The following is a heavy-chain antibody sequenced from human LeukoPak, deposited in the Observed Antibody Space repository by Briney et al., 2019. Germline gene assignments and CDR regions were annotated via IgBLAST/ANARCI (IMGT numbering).Heavy chain of an antibody. Sequence: GGSLRLSCAASGFTFSSYWMTWVRQAPGKGLEWVANIKKDGSDQYYGDSVKGRFTISRDNTKNSLFLQMNSLRAEDTAMYYCTTYYDSGPSKDWGQGTLVPVSS. J-gene: IGHJ4*02. D-gene: IGHD3-22*01. V-gene: IGHV3-7*05. CDR3: TTYYDSGPSKD. CDR1: GFTFSSYW. CDR2: IKKDGSDQ.